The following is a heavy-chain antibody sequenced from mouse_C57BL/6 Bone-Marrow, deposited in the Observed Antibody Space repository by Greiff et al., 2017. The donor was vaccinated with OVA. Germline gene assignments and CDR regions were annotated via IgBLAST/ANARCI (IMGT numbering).Heavy chain of an antibody. CDR1: GYTFTDYE. CDR2: IDPETGGT. CDR3: TRGYSNYYAMDY. D-gene: IGHD2-5*01. J-gene: IGHJ4*01. Sequence: LVESGAGLVRPGASVTLSCKASGYTFTDYEMHWVKQTPVHGLEWIGAIDPETGGTAYNQKFKGKAILTADKSSSTAYMELRSLTSEDSAVYYCTRGYSNYYAMDYWGQGTSVTVSS. V-gene: IGHV1-15*01.